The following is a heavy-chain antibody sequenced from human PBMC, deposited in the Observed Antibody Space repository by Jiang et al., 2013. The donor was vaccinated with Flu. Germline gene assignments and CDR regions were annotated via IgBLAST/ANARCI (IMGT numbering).Heavy chain of an antibody. CDR2: IYHSGST. CDR3: ARPDRGSYWSPNDAFDI. Sequence: SGSGLVKPSETLSLTCAVSGYSISSGYYWGWIRQPPGKGLEWIGSIYHSGSTYYNPSLKSRVTISVDTSKNQFSLKLSSVTAADTAVYYCARPDRGSYWSPNDAFDIWGQGTMVTVSS. J-gene: IGHJ3*02. CDR1: GYSISSGYY. D-gene: IGHD1-26*01. V-gene: IGHV4-38-2*01.